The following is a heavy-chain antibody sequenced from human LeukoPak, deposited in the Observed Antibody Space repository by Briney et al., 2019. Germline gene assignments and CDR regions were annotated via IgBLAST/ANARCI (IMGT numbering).Heavy chain of an antibody. D-gene: IGHD4-17*01. V-gene: IGHV1-2*02. CDR1: GYTFTGYY. CDR3: AREISGNDYGDYWGFDY. Sequence: GASVKVSCKASGYTFTGYYMHWVRQAPGQGLEWMGWINPNSGSTNYAQKFQGRVTMTRDTSISTAYMELSRLRSDDTAVYYRAREISGNDYGDYWGFDYGGQGTLVTVSS. J-gene: IGHJ4*02. CDR2: INPNSGST.